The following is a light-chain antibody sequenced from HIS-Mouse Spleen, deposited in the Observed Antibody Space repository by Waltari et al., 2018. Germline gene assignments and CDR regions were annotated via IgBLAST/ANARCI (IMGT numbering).Light chain of an antibody. J-gene: IGLJ2*01. Sequence: NFMLTQPHSVSESPGKTVTISCTGSSCTIASNYVPVYQQRPGSAPTTVIYEDNQRPSGVPDRFSGSIDSSSNSASLTISGLKTEDEADYYCQSYDSSNVVFGGGTKLTVL. CDR1: SCTIASNY. V-gene: IGLV6-57*02. CDR2: EDN. CDR3: QSYDSSNVV.